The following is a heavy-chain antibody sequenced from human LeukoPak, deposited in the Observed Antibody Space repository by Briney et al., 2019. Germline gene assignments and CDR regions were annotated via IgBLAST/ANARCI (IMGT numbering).Heavy chain of an antibody. Sequence: GGSLRLSCAASAFTFSTYWMHWVRHAPGKGLVWVSRINSDGSSTNYADSVRGRFSISRDNAKNTLYLQMNSLRAEDTAVYYCARALSGYASSLGYRGQGTLVTVSA. CDR3: ARALSGYASSLGY. CDR1: AFTFSTYW. CDR2: INSDGSST. V-gene: IGHV3-74*01. D-gene: IGHD2-2*01. J-gene: IGHJ4*02.